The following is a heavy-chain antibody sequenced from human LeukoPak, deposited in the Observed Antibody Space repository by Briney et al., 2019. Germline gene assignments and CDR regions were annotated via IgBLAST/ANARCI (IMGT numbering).Heavy chain of an antibody. CDR3: ARARDIVATDY. Sequence: PGGSLRLSCAASGFTFSDYYMSWIRQAPGKGLEWVSGISGRDSTTYYADSVKGRFTISRDNAKNSLYLQMNSLRAEDTAVYYCARARDIVATDYWGQGTLVTVSS. V-gene: IGHV3-11*04. CDR2: ISGRDSTT. D-gene: IGHD5-12*01. J-gene: IGHJ4*02. CDR1: GFTFSDYY.